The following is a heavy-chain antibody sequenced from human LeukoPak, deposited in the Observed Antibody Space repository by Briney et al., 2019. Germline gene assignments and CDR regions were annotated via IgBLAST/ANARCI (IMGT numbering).Heavy chain of an antibody. D-gene: IGHD1-1*01. CDR1: GYTFTGYY. Sequence: AAVKVSCKASGYTFTGYYLHWVRQAPGQGLEWLGWINPNSGGTHYAQKFQGRVTVTRDTSISTAYMELNSLRSEDTALYYCARPMTGTGLTYYYYGMDIWGQGTTVTVSS. CDR2: INPNSGGT. J-gene: IGHJ6*02. CDR3: ARPMTGTGLTYYYYGMDI. V-gene: IGHV1-2*02.